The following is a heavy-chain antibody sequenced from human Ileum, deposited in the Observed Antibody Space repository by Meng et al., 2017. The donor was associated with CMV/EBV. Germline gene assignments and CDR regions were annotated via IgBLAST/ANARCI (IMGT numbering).Heavy chain of an antibody. CDR1: GESMTSHY. CDR3: ARGLGHASNNSHDY. J-gene: IGHJ4*02. CDR2: VYYSGSA. Sequence: GSLRLSCSVSGESMTSHYWTWIRQPPGKGLEWMGHVYYSGSATYRPSLRSRISISVDMSKNQFSLKLRSVTAADTAMYFCARGLGHASNNSHDYWGQGTLVTVSS. V-gene: IGHV4-59*11. D-gene: IGHD1-1*01.